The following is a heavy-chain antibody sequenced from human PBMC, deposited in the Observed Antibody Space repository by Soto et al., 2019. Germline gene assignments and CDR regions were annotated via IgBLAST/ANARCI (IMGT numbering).Heavy chain of an antibody. Sequence: QVQLVQSGTEVKKPGASVKVSCKAFGYTFTSYGFSWVRQVPGQGLEWLGWISAFNGDTKYAQTMKGRLTVTTDTSTTSVHMELRSLTPDDTAVYYCAREAGWKRMVPYEWGQGTLVTVSS. CDR2: ISAFNGDT. J-gene: IGHJ4*02. CDR1: GYTFTSYG. CDR3: AREAGWKRMVPYE. V-gene: IGHV1-18*04. D-gene: IGHD3-3*01.